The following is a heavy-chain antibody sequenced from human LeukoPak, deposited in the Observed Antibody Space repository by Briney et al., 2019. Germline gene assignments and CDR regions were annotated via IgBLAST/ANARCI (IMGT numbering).Heavy chain of an antibody. CDR1: GFTFSAYG. V-gene: IGHV3-66*01. D-gene: IGHD5-24*01. CDR3: ARDQGDGYNWYYYGMDV. J-gene: IGHJ6*02. Sequence: PGGSLRLSCAASGFTFSAYGMPWVRQAPGKGLEWVSVIYSGGSTYYADSVKGRFTISRDNSKNTLYLQMNSLRAEDTAVYYCARDQGDGYNWYYYGMDVWGQGTTVTVSS. CDR2: IYSGGST.